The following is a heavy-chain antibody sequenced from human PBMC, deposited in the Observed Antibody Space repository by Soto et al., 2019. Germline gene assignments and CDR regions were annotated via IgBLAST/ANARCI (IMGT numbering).Heavy chain of an antibody. J-gene: IGHJ4*02. CDR1: GFTFSSYW. Sequence: GGSLRLSCAASGFTFSSYWMHWVRQAPGKGLVWVSRINTDGSYTTPADSVKGRFTISRDNAKNSLYLQMNSLRAEDTAVYYCARTYGDYAYFDYWGQGTLVTVSS. D-gene: IGHD4-17*01. V-gene: IGHV3-74*01. CDR3: ARTYGDYAYFDY. CDR2: INTDGSYT.